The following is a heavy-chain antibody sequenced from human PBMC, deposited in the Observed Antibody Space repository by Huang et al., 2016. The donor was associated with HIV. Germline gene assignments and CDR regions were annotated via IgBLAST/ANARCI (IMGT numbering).Heavy chain of an antibody. CDR1: GFSFTSYW. D-gene: IGHD5-18*01. Sequence: EVQLVQSGVEVKKPGESLTLSCKGSGFSFTSYWIGWVRQMPGKGLDGMGIICTCNSNTFYSPACQGQVTISADKYTRTAYLQWSSLKASDSAIYYCAIHDSNDFTFDDWGQGTLVAVSS. CDR2: ICTCNSNT. CDR3: AIHDSNDFTFDD. J-gene: IGHJ4*02. V-gene: IGHV5-51*03.